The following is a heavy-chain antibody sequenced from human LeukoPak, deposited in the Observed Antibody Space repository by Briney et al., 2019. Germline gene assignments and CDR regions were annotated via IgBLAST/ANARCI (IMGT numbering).Heavy chain of an antibody. CDR2: ISWDSSSI. Sequence: GGSLRLSCAASGFTFDDYAMHWVRQAPGKGLEWVSGISWDSSSIGYADSVKGRFTISTDNAKNSLYLQMHSLKTEDTAVYYCTTDIDSSGYWVYFDYWGQGTLVTVSS. CDR3: TTDIDSSGYWVYFDY. D-gene: IGHD3-22*01. V-gene: IGHV3-9*01. J-gene: IGHJ4*02. CDR1: GFTFDDYA.